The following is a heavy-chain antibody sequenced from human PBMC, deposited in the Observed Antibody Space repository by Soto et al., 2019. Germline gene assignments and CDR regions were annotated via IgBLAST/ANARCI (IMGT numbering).Heavy chain of an antibody. CDR2: INHSGST. D-gene: IGHD6-19*01. V-gene: IGHV4-34*01. CDR3: ARRTRGQWLVRSDNWFDP. Sequence: QVQLQPWGAGLLKPSETLSLTCAVYGGSFSGYYWSWIRKPPGKGLEWIGEINHSGSTNYNPSLKSGVTISVDGAKNRFSLKRGWVTAADTAVYYCARRTRGQWLVRSDNWFDPWGQGTLVTVSS. CDR1: GGSFSGYY. J-gene: IGHJ5*02.